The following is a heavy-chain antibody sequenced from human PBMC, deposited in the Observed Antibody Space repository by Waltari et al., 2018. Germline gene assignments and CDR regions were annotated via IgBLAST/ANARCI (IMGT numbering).Heavy chain of an antibody. D-gene: IGHD1-26*01. CDR1: GFTVSSNY. V-gene: IGHV3-53*01. J-gene: IGHJ4*02. CDR2: IYNGVSK. Sequence: EVQLVESGGGLIQPGGSLRLSCAASGFTVSSNYMGWVRQAPGKGLEWVEVIYNGVSKYYPGSVKGRFTISRDKSKNTLYLQMNSLRAEDTAVYYCASLYSGSYPFDYGGQGTLVTVSS. CDR3: ASLYSGSYPFDY.